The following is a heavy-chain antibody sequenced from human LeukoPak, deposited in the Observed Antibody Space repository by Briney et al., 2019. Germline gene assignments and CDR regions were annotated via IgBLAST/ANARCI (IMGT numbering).Heavy chain of an antibody. CDR3: AREYGILTGAYFDY. CDR1: GYTFTSYA. J-gene: IGHJ4*02. V-gene: IGHV1-3*01. Sequence: AAVKVSCKASGYTFTSYAMHWVREGPGQRREWMGWINAGNGNTKYSQKFQGRVTITRDTSASTAYMELSSLRSEDTAVYYCAREYGILTGAYFDYWGQGTLVTVSS. D-gene: IGHD3-9*01. CDR2: INAGNGNT.